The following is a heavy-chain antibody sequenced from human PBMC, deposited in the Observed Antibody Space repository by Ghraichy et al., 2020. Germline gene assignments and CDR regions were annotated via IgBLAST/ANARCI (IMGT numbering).Heavy chain of an antibody. CDR3: ARESEGVWIGHYYYHYMDV. CDR1: GGSISSGGYY. V-gene: IGHV4-31*03. J-gene: IGHJ6*03. Sequence: SETLSLTCSVSGGSISSGGYYWNWIRQHPGKGLEWIGYIYYSGTTYYNPSLKSRLIISVDTSKNQFSLKLSSVTAADTAVYYCARESEGVWIGHYYYHYMDVWGKGTTLTVSS. D-gene: IGHD5-12*01. CDR2: IYYSGTT.